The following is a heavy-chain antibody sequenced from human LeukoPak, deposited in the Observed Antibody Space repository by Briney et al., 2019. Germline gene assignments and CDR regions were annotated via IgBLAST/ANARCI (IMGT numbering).Heavy chain of an antibody. CDR1: GFTFSSYA. D-gene: IGHD2-15*01. V-gene: IGHV3-64*01. CDR3: AREYCSGGDCQYYFDY. Sequence: PGGSLRLSCAASGFTFSSYAMQWVRQAPGQGLEYVSAITSNGNSPYYANSVRGRFTISRDNSKNTLYLQMGSLRVEDMAVYYCAREYCSGGDCQYYFDYWGQGTLVTVSS. J-gene: IGHJ4*02. CDR2: ITSNGNSP.